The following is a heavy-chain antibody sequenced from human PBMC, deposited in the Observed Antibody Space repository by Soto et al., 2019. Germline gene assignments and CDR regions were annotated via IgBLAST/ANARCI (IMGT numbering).Heavy chain of an antibody. CDR1: GGSFSGYY. V-gene: IGHV4-34*01. J-gene: IGHJ5*02. CDR2: INHSGST. D-gene: IGHD5-18*01. CDR3: ARGFGGNSFGYGWFDP. Sequence: SETLSLTCAVYGGSFSGYYWSWIRQPPGKGLEWIGEINHSGSTNYNPSLKSRVAISVDTSKNQFSLNLSSVTAADTAMYYCARGFGGNSFGYGWFDPWGQGTLGTVSS.